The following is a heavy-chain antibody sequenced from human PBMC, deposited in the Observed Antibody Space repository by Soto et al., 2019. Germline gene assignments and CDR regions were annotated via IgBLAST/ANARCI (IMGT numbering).Heavy chain of an antibody. CDR2: ISSSSSYI. CDR3: ARSYYYDSSGYTFDY. Sequence: GGSLRLSCAASGFTFSSYSMNWVRQAPGKGLEWVSSISSSSSYIYYADSVKGRFTISRDNAKNSLYLQMNSLRAEDTAVYYCARSYYYDSSGYTFDYWGQGTLVTAPQ. CDR1: GFTFSSYS. D-gene: IGHD3-22*01. J-gene: IGHJ4*02. V-gene: IGHV3-21*01.